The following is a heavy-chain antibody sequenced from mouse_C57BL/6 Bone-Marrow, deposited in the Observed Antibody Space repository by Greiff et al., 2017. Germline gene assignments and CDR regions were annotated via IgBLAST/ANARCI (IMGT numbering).Heavy chain of an antibody. J-gene: IGHJ2*01. CDR1: GYAFSSYW. Sequence: VMLVESGAELVKPGASVKISCKASGYAFSSYWMNWVKQRPGKGLEWIGQIYPGDGDTNYNGKFKGKATLTADKSSSTAYMQLSSLTSEDSAVSFCAITTVVATKYFDYWGQGTTLTVSS. V-gene: IGHV1-80*01. CDR3: AITTVVATKYFDY. CDR2: IYPGDGDT. D-gene: IGHD1-1*01.